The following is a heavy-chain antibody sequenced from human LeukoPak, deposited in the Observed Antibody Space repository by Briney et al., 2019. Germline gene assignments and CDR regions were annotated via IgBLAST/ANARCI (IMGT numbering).Heavy chain of an antibody. J-gene: IGHJ3*02. D-gene: IGHD3-16*01. V-gene: IGHV3-43*02. CDR3: ATLIRFLDAFDI. CDR1: GFTFDDYA. Sequence: PGGSLRLSCAASGFTFDDYAMHWVRQAPGKGLEWVSLISGDGGSTYYADSVMGRFTISRDNSKNSLYLQMNSPRTEDTALYYCATLIRFLDAFDIWGQGTMVTVSS. CDR2: ISGDGGST.